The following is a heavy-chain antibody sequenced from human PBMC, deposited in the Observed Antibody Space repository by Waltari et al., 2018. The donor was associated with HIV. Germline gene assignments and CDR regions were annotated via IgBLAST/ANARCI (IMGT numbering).Heavy chain of an antibody. D-gene: IGHD3-22*01. CDR1: GGPSRSSWW. CDR3: ARGAYYYERSGSRGAFDI. V-gene: IGHV4-4*02. Sequence: ARPPASRPGLVQSSGTTSPTSGASGGPSRSSWWQTWVRRPPGMGREWIGEIFYTGSTNYKSSLKSRVSISVDKSKNVFSLMLYSVTAADAAVYFCARGAYYYERSGSRGAFDIWGQGTMVIVSS. CDR2: IFYTGST. J-gene: IGHJ3*02.